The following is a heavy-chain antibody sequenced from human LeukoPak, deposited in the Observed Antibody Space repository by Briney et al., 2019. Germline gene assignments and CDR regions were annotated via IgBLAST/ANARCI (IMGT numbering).Heavy chain of an antibody. CDR2: IYSGGDT. Sequence: PVGSLRLSCAASGFTVSSNYINWVRQAPGKGLEWVSIIYSGGDTYYADSVKGRFTISRDNSKNTLYLQMNSLRAEDTAVYYCTRGPGSTWYSDYWGQGTLVTVSS. J-gene: IGHJ4*02. V-gene: IGHV3-66*02. CDR1: GFTVSSNY. D-gene: IGHD6-13*01. CDR3: TRGPGSTWYSDY.